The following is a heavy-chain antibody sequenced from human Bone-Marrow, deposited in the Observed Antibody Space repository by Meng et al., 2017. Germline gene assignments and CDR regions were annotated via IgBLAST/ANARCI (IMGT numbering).Heavy chain of an antibody. CDR1: GYTFTSYY. J-gene: IGHJ6*02. D-gene: IGHD6-19*01. V-gene: IGHV1-69*05. CDR2: IIPIFGTA. Sequence: SVKVSCKASGYTFTSYYMHWVRQAPGQGLEWMGGIIPIFGTANYAQKFQGRVTITTDESTSTAYMELSSLRSEDTAVYYCARGPRQYSSGWYASLYYYGMDVWGQGTTVTVSS. CDR3: ARGPRQYSSGWYASLYYYGMDV.